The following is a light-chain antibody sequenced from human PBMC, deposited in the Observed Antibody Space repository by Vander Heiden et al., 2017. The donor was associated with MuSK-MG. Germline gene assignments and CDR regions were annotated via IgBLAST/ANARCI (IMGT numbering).Light chain of an antibody. CDR2: AAS. CDR1: QNISSY. J-gene: IGKJ2*02. CDR3: QQSYSTLMCT. V-gene: IGKV1-39*01. Sequence: DIQMTQSPSSLSASVGDRVTITCRTSQNISSYLNWYQQKPGKAPKLLIYAASSLQSGVPSRFSGSGAGTDVTLTISRRQPEDFATYYCQQSYSTLMCTFGQGTKLEIK.